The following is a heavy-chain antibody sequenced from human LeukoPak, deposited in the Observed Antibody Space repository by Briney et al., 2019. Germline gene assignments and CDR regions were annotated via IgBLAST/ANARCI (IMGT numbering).Heavy chain of an antibody. D-gene: IGHD3-10*01. V-gene: IGHV3-7*01. CDR3: ARDRGGMVRGVIITYSYYMDV. CDR2: INQDGSEK. J-gene: IGHJ6*03. Sequence: PGGSLRLSCTASGFTFSSSGMNWVRQAPGKGLEWVANINQDGSEKYSVDSVKGRFTISRDNAKKSLYLQMNSLRAEDTAVYYCARDRGGMVRGVIITYSYYMDVWGKGTTVTVSS. CDR1: GFTFSSSG.